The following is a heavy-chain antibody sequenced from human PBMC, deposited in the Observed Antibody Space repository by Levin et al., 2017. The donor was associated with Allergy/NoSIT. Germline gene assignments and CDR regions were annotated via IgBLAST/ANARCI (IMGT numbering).Heavy chain of an antibody. Sequence: GGSLRLSCAGSGFMFSSSVMTWVRQAPGKGLEWVSGISAGGGSSFYADSVKGRFTISRDNSKNTLFLEMNSLRAEDTAVYFCAKNRNFGDYRASSAGTWINFDSWGQGTLVAVSS. J-gene: IGHJ4*02. CDR1: GFMFSSSV. V-gene: IGHV3-23*01. CDR2: ISAGGGSS. D-gene: IGHD4-11*01. CDR3: AKNRNFGDYRASSAGTWINFDS.